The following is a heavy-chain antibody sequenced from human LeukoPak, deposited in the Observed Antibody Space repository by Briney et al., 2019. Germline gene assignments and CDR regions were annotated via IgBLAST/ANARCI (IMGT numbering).Heavy chain of an antibody. D-gene: IGHD3-10*01. CDR2: MGYSWST. V-gene: IGHV4-39*01. J-gene: IGHJ4*02. CDR1: GGSISSSSYY. Sequence: PSETLSLTCTVSGGSISSSSYYWGWIRQPPGKGLEWIGSMGYSWSTYFNPSLKSRVAISVGTSKNQFSLKLGSVTAADTAVYYCAVVRGYFDYWGQGTLVTVSS. CDR3: AVVRGYFDY.